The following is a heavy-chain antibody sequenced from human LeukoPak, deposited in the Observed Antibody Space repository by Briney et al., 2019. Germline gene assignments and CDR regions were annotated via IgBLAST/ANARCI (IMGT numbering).Heavy chain of an antibody. Sequence: GGSLRLSCAASGFTFSSYGMHWVRQAPGKGLEWVAFIRYDGSNKYYADSVKGRFTISRDNAENTLYLQMNSLRAEDTAVYYCARDSLHYYDSDWFDPWGQGTLVTVSS. CDR1: GFTFSSYG. V-gene: IGHV3-30*02. J-gene: IGHJ5*02. CDR3: ARDSLHYYDSDWFDP. D-gene: IGHD3-22*01. CDR2: IRYDGSNK.